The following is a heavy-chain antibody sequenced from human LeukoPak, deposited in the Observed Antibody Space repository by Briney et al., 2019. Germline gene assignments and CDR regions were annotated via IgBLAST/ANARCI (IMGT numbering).Heavy chain of an antibody. D-gene: IGHD3-22*01. J-gene: IGHJ4*02. CDR2: MNPNSGNT. CDR1: GYTFTSYD. Sequence: ASVKVSCKASGYTFTSYDINWVRQATGQGLEWMGWMNPNSGNTGYAQKFQGRVTMTRNTSISTAYMELRSLRSDDTAVYYCAREGQTYYYDSSGPVPTPEYYFDYWGQGTLVTVSS. CDR3: AREGQTYYYDSSGPVPTPEYYFDY. V-gene: IGHV1-8*01.